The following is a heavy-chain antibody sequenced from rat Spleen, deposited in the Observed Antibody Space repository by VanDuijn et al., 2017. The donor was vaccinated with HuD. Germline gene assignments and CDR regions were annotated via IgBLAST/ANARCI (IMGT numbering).Heavy chain of an antibody. CDR1: GFTFSDYN. V-gene: IGHV5-7*01. D-gene: IGHD5-1*01. CDR3: AKGTGDY. J-gene: IGHJ2*01. CDR2: ISYDGSST. Sequence: EVQLVESGGGLVQPGRSLKLSCAASGFTFSDYNMAWVRQAPKKGLEWVATISYDGSSTYYRDSVKGRFTISRDNAKSTLYLQMDSLRSEDTATYYCAKGTGDYWGQGVMVTVSS.